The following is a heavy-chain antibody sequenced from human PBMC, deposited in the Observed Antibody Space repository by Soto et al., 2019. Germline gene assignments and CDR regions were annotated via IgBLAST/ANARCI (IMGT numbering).Heavy chain of an antibody. J-gene: IGHJ6*02. V-gene: IGHV3-21*01. CDR1: GFTFSSYS. CDR2: ISSSSSYI. Sequence: WGSLRLSCAASGFTFSSYSMNWVRQAPGKGLEWVSSISSSSSYIYYADSVKGLFTISRDNAKNSLYLQRNSLRAEDTAVYYCARDLNYYYYYGMDVWGQGTTVTVSS. CDR3: ARDLNYYYYYGMDV.